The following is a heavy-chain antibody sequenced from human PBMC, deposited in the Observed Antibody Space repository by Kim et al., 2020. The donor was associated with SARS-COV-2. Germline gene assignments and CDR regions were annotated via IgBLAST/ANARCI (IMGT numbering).Heavy chain of an antibody. CDR2: IRNKEKNFTT. J-gene: IGHJ1*01. CDR1: GFRFSYHY. Sequence: GGSLRLSCVGSGFRFSYHYMDWVRQAPGKGLEWVARIRNKEKNFTTEYAASVKDRFIISRDDSQNSLFLEMKGLKVEDSGVYYCAGSLGAVWGQGTLVTVSS. CDR3: AGSLGAV. V-gene: IGHV3-72*01.